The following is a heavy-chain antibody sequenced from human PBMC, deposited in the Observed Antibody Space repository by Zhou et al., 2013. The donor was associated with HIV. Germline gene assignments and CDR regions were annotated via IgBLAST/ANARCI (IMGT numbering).Heavy chain of an antibody. Sequence: QVQVVQSGAEVKKAGSSVKVSCRASGGTFSSFGISWVRLAPGQGLEWMGTIIPILDMANYAPKFQGRVTITADKSTTTAYMELNNLRFEDTAVYYCAVRRGVSMVQGMRGHYMDVWGRGTTVSVSS. J-gene: IGHJ6*03. CDR1: GGTFSSFG. D-gene: IGHD3-10*01. CDR2: IIPILDMA. V-gene: IGHV1-69*04. CDR3: AVRRGVSMVQGMRGHYMDV.